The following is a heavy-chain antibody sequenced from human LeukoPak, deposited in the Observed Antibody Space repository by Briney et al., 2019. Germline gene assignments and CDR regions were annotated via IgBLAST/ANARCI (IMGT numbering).Heavy chain of an antibody. CDR3: ARDQLAVAGPYYYYYYYMDV. D-gene: IGHD6-19*01. Sequence: ASVKVSCKASGYTFTGYYMHWVRQAPGQGLEWMGWISAYNGNTNYAQKLQGRVTMTTDTSTSTAYMELRSLRSDDTAVYYCARDQLAVAGPYYYYYYYMDVWGKGTTVTVSS. CDR1: GYTFTGYY. CDR2: ISAYNGNT. V-gene: IGHV1-18*04. J-gene: IGHJ6*03.